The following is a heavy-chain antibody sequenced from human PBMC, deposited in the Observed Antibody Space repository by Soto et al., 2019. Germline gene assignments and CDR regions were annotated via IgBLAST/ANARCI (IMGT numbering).Heavy chain of an antibody. CDR2: IYSSGTT. CDR3: ARETASGSYMYHFDY. CDR1: GGSISSYY. D-gene: IGHD3-10*01. J-gene: IGHJ4*02. V-gene: IGHV4-4*07. Sequence: SETLSLTCTVSGGSISSYYWSWVRQSAGKGLEWIGRIYSSGTTNYNPSLKSRVTMSVDTSKNQFSLHLSSVTAADTAVYYCARETASGSYMYHFDYWGQGTLVTVSS.